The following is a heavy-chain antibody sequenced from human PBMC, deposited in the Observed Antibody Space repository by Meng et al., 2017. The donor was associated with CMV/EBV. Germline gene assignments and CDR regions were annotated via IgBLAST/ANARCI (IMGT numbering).Heavy chain of an antibody. J-gene: IGHJ6*02. CDR2: MNPNSGNT. D-gene: IGHD6-13*01. V-gene: IGHV1-8*03. CDR3: ARMGQSYSSSWYAPYYYYYGMDV. CDR1: GYTFTSYD. Sequence: ASVKVSCKASGYTFTSYDINWVRQATGQGLEWMGWMNPNSGNTGYAQKFQGRVTITRNTSISTAYMELSSLRSEDTAVYYCARMGQSYSSSWYAPYYYYYGMDVWGQGTTVTVS.